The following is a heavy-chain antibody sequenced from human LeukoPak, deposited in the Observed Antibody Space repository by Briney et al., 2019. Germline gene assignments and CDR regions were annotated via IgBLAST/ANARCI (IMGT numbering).Heavy chain of an antibody. V-gene: IGHV3-53*01. D-gene: IGHD3-3*01. CDR1: GFTVSDNY. CDR2: IYGDGRT. Sequence: GGSLRLSCVVSGFTVSDNYMIWVRQAPGKGLERVSVIYGDGRTSYPDSVKGRFTISRDNSKNTLSLQMNNLRAEDTAAYYCARGRGLGVVSPYFDYWGQGTLVTVSS. CDR3: ARGRGLGVVSPYFDY. J-gene: IGHJ4*02.